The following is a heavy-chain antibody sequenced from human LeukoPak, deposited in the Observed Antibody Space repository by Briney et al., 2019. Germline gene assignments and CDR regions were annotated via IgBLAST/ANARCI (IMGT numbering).Heavy chain of an antibody. D-gene: IGHD6-19*01. CDR2: ISGGGGST. Sequence: PGGSLRLSCAASGFTFSSYAMSWIRQAPGKGLEWVSAISGGGGSTYYADSVKGRFTISRDNSKNTLYLQMNSLRAEDTAVYYCAKDSPYSSGWYDYWGQGTLVTVSS. CDR1: GFTFSSYA. CDR3: AKDSPYSSGWYDY. J-gene: IGHJ4*02. V-gene: IGHV3-23*01.